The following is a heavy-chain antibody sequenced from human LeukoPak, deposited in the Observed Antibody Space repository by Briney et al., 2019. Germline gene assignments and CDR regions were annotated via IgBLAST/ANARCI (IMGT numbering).Heavy chain of an antibody. J-gene: IGHJ6*03. D-gene: IGHD2-2*01. V-gene: IGHV3-21*01. Sequence: GGSLRLSCAASGFTFSSYSMNWVSQAPGKGLEWVSSISSSSSYIYYADSVKGRFTISRDNAKNSLYLQMNSRRAEDTAVYYCARDSSYCSSTSCYGGGYYMDVWGEGTTVTVSS. CDR1: GFTFSSYS. CDR2: ISSSSSYI. CDR3: ARDSSYCSSTSCYGGGYYMDV.